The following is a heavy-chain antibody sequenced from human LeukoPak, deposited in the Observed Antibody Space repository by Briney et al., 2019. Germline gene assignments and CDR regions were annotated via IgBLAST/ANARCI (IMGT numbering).Heavy chain of an antibody. V-gene: IGHV1-18*01. CDR3: ASAAAPWGYFDY. Sequence: ASVKVSCKASGGTFSSYAISWVRQAPGQGLEWMGWISAYNGNTNYAQKLQGRVTMTTDTSTSTAYMELRSLRSDDTAVYYCASAAAPWGYFDYWGQGTLVTVSS. CDR2: ISAYNGNT. CDR1: GGTFSSYA. J-gene: IGHJ4*02. D-gene: IGHD6-13*01.